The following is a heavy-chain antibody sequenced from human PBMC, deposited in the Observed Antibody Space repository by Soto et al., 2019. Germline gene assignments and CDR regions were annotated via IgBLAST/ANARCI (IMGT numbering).Heavy chain of an antibody. V-gene: IGHV3-7*01. D-gene: IGHD6-19*01. CDR1: GFTFSSYW. CDR3: ARVYPGSGWPYHYYGMDV. Sequence: EVQLVESGGGLVQPGGSLRLSCVASGFTFSSYWMSWVRQAPGKGLEWVANIKQDGSETYYVDSVKDRFTISRDNAKNSLYLQMNSLRAEDSAVYYCARVYPGSGWPYHYYGMDVWGQGTTVTVSS. CDR2: IKQDGSET. J-gene: IGHJ6*02.